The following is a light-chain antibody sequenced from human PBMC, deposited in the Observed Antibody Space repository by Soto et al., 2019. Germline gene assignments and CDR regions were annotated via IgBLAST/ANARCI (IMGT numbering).Light chain of an antibody. V-gene: IGLV1-44*01. CDR1: SSNVGSNT. Sequence: QSVLTQPPSASGTPGQRVTISCSGSSSNVGSNTVSWYQQLPGTAPKVLIYSDDQRPSGVPVRFSGSRSGSSASLAISGLQSGDEADYYCASWEDSLNGWVIGGGTQLTVL. CDR3: ASWEDSLNGWV. CDR2: SDD. J-gene: IGLJ3*02.